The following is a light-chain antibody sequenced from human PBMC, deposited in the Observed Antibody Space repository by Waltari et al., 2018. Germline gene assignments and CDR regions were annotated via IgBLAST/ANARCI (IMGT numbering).Light chain of an antibody. CDR2: WAS. CDR3: LQYGDGPRT. Sequence: DIVMTQSPDSLAVSLGERANMNCKSSQCVLYSSNNKPHLAWYQQKPGHPTKLLSYWASTRDSEGCDRFSGRMYGASFALTISSRQAGDVAAYFCLQYGDGPRTFGQGTKVEIK. CDR1: QCVLYSSNNKPH. V-gene: IGKV4-1*01. J-gene: IGKJ1*01.